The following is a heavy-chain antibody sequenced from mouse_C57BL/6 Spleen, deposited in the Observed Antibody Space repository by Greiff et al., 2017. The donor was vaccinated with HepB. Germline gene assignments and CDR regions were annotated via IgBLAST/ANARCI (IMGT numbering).Heavy chain of an antibody. J-gene: IGHJ2*01. D-gene: IGHD1-1*02. CDR1: GYTFTSYW. V-gene: IGHV1-69*01. CDR2: IDPSDSST. Sequence: QVQLQQPGAELVMPGASVKLSCKASGYTFTSYWMHWVKQRPGQGLEWIGEIDPSDSSTNYNQKFKGKSTLTVDKSSSTAYMQLSSLTSEDSAVYYCARGCGMGLDYWGQGTTLTVSS. CDR3: ARGCGMGLDY.